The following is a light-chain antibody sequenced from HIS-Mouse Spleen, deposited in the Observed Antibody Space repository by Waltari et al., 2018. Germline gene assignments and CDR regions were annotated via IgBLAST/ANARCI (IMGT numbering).Light chain of an antibody. CDR3: MIWHSSAWV. CDR1: SGINVGTYR. V-gene: IGLV5-45*02. Sequence: QAVLTQPSSLSASPGASASLTCTLRSGINVGTYRIYWYQQKPGSPPQYLLRYKSDSDKQQGSAVPIRFSGSKDASANAGILLISGLQSEDEADYYCMIWHSSAWVFGGGTKLTVL. J-gene: IGLJ3*02. CDR2: YKSDSDK.